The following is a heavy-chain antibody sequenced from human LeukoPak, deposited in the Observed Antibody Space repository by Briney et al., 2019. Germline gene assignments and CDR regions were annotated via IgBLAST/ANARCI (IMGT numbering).Heavy chain of an antibody. Sequence: GESLKISCKGSGYSFTNYWIGWVRPMPGKGLEWMGIIYPGDSDTRYSPSFQGQVTISADKSIRTAYLQWSSLKASDTAMYYCARHEFYYFDYWGQGTLVTVSS. J-gene: IGHJ4*02. CDR3: ARHEFYYFDY. CDR1: GYSFTNYW. V-gene: IGHV5-51*01. CDR2: IYPGDSDT. D-gene: IGHD3-10*01.